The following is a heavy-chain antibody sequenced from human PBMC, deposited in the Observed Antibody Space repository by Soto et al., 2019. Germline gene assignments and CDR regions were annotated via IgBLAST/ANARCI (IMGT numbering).Heavy chain of an antibody. D-gene: IGHD3-22*01. Sequence: PSETLSLTCAVSGGSISSGGYSWSWNRQPPGKGLEWIGYIYHSGSTYYNPSLKSRVTISVDRSKNQFSLKLSSVTAADTAVYYCARDNGRENYYDSSGYWYYFDYWGQGTLVTVSS. CDR2: IYHSGST. V-gene: IGHV4-30-2*01. J-gene: IGHJ4*02. CDR3: ARDNGRENYYDSSGYWYYFDY. CDR1: GGSISSGGYS.